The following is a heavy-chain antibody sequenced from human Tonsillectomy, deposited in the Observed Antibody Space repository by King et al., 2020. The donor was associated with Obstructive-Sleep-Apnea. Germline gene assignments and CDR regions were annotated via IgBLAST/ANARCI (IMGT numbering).Heavy chain of an antibody. D-gene: IGHD2-15*01. J-gene: IGHJ6*02. CDR3: ASQDIVPGGPLRLNFYGIDV. V-gene: IGHV5-51*01. Sequence: VQLVESGAEVKKPGESLKISCKGSGYRFTSYWIGWVRQMPGKGLEWMGTIYPGDSDTRYSPSFQGQVTISADKSINTAYLQWSSLKASDTAIYYCASQDIVPGGPLRLNFYGIDVWDQGTTVTVSS. CDR2: IYPGDSDT. CDR1: GYRFTSYW.